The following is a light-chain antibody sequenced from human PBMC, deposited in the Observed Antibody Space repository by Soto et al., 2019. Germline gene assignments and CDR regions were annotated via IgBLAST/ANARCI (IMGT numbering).Light chain of an antibody. CDR3: GTWAGRLSVVV. CDR2: DNN. V-gene: IGLV1-51*01. Sequence: QSVLTQPPSVSAAPGQKVTISCSGSGSNIGKNDVSWYLQLPRAAPTLLIYDNNNRPSGIPDRFSGSKSGTSATLGITGLQSGDEADYFCGTWAGRLSVVVFGGGTKLTVL. J-gene: IGLJ2*01. CDR1: GSNIGKND.